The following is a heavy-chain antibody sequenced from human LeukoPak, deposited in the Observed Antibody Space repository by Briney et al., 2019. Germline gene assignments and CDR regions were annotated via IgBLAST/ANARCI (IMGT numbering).Heavy chain of an antibody. CDR2: ISSSSSYI. D-gene: IGHD3-10*01. V-gene: IGHV3-21*04. CDR1: VFTFSSYG. J-gene: IGHJ4*02. CDR3: ARVLVEGSGSYWYYFDY. Sequence: GGSLRLSCAASVFTFSSYGMYWVRQAPGKGLEWVSSISSSSSYIYYADSVKGRFTISRDNAKNSLYLQMNSLRAEDTAVYYCARVLVEGSGSYWYYFDYWGQGSLVTVSS.